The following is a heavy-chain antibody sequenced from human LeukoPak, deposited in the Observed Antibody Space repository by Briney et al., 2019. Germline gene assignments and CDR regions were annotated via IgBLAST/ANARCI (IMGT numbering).Heavy chain of an antibody. CDR1: GGSISSYY. CDR2: IYYSGST. CDR3: ARGVMVRGVKPLHLLPYFDY. D-gene: IGHD3-10*01. Sequence: SETLSLTCTVSGGSISSYYWSWIRQPPGKGLEWIGYIYYSGSTNYNPSLKSRVTISVDTSKNQFSLKLSSVTAADTAVYYCARGVMVRGVKPLHLLPYFDYWGQGTLVTVSS. J-gene: IGHJ4*02. V-gene: IGHV4-59*01.